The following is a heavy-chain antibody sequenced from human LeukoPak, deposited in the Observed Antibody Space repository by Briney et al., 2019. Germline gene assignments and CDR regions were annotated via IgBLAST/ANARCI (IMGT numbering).Heavy chain of an antibody. Sequence: GGSLRLSCAASGFTFSSYSMNWVRQAPGKGLEWVSYISSSSSTIYYADSVKGRFTISRDNAKNSLYLQMNSLREEDTAVYYCARAYYDRGNWFDPWGQGTLVTVSS. CDR1: GFTFSSYS. CDR2: ISSSSSTI. CDR3: ARAYYDRGNWFDP. D-gene: IGHD3-22*01. J-gene: IGHJ5*02. V-gene: IGHV3-48*02.